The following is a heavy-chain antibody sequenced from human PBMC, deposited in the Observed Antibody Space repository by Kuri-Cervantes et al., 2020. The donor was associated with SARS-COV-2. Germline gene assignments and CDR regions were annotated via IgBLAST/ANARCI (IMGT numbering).Heavy chain of an antibody. J-gene: IGHJ4*02. D-gene: IGHD4-17*01. CDR3: ARSGSGDYYFDY. V-gene: IGHV3-30*03. CDR1: GFTFSSYG. Sequence: GESLKISCAASGFTFSSYGMHWVRQAPGKGLEWVAVISYDGSNKYYADSVKGRFTISRDNSKNTLYLQMNSLRAEDTAVYYCARSGSGDYYFDYWGQGTLVTVSS. CDR2: ISYDGSNK.